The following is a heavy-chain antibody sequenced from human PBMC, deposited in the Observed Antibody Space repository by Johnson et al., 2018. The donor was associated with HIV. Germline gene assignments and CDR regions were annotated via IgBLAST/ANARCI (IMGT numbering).Heavy chain of an antibody. Sequence: QVQLVESGGDLVKPGGSLRLSCGASEFILSDYYISWVRQAPEKGLEWISYISRSGGTIFYADSVQGRFTISRDIAKNTLYLQMNSLRAEDTAVYYCARDGRGLDAFDIWGQGTVVTVSS. CDR3: ARDGRGLDAFDI. V-gene: IGHV3-11*04. CDR1: EFILSDYY. CDR2: ISRSGGTI. J-gene: IGHJ3*02. D-gene: IGHD3/OR15-3a*01.